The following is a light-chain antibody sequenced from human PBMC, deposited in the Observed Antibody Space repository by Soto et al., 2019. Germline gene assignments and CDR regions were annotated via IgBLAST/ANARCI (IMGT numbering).Light chain of an antibody. CDR1: QSISSSY. J-gene: IGKJ2*01. Sequence: EIVLTQSPGTLSLSPGERATLSCRASQSISSSYLAWYQQKPGQPPRLLIYAASSRATGIPDRFSGSGSGTDFTVTISRLEPEDFAVYYCQQYGSSSYTFGQGTQLEIK. CDR3: QQYGSSSYT. V-gene: IGKV3-20*01. CDR2: AAS.